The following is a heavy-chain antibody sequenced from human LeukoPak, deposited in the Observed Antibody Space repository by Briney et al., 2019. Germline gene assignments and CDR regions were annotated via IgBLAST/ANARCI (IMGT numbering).Heavy chain of an antibody. V-gene: IGHV1-2*06. J-gene: IGHJ6*02. CDR3: ARLLRDRGRQTRYYGMDV. Sequence: GSVKVSCKASGYTFTGYYMHWVRQAPGQGLEWMGRINPNSGGTNYAQKFQGRVTMTRDTSISTAYMELSRLRSDDTAVYYCARLLRDRGRQTRYYGMDVWGQGTTVTVSS. D-gene: IGHD3-10*01. CDR2: INPNSGGT. CDR1: GYTFTGYY.